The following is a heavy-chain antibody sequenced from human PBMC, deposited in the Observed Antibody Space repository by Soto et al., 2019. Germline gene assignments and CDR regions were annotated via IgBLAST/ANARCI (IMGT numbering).Heavy chain of an antibody. Sequence: EVQLLESGGGLVQPGGSLRLSCAASGFTFSSYAMSWVRQAPGKGLEWVSAITGSGGSTYYADSVKGRFTISRDNSKNTLYLQMNSLRAEDTAVYYCAKLGVQLWSYFDYWGQGTLVTVSS. CDR1: GFTFSSYA. J-gene: IGHJ4*02. CDR2: ITGSGGST. CDR3: AKLGVQLWSYFDY. V-gene: IGHV3-23*01. D-gene: IGHD5-18*01.